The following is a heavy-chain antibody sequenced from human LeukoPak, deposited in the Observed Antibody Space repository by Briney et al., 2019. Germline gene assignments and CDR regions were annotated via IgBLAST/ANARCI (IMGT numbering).Heavy chain of an antibody. D-gene: IGHD1-26*01. CDR3: SWDHTGKEDI. CDR1: GSTFSHYW. J-gene: IGHJ3*02. Sequence: RAGGSLRLSCAASGSTFSHYWMHWVRQAPGKGLVWVSRINPDGSRTDYADSVAGRFTISRDNAKNTLYLQMNSLRADDTAVYYCSWDHTGKEDIWGQGTMVTVSS. V-gene: IGHV3-74*01. CDR2: INPDGSRT.